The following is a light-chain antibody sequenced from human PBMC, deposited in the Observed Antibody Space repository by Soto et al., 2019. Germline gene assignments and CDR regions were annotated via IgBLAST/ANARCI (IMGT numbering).Light chain of an antibody. CDR3: QSYDSGLSGYV. J-gene: IGLJ1*01. V-gene: IGLV1-40*01. Sequence: QSVLTQPPSVAVSPGQRVTISCTGSSANIGAAYNVDWYQQLPGTAPKLLIYGNNNRPSGVPARFSGSKSGTSASLAIAGLQAEDEGDYYCQSYDSGLSGYVFGTGTKVTAL. CDR1: SANIGAAYN. CDR2: GNN.